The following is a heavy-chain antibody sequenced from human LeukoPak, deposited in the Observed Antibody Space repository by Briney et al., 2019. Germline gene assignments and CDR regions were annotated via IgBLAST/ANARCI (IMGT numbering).Heavy chain of an antibody. CDR2: IYYSGTT. J-gene: IGHJ3*02. V-gene: IGHV4-59*04. CDR3: ARMIGDDAFDI. D-gene: IGHD3-22*01. CDR1: GASISTYY. Sequence: PSETLSLTCTVSGASISTYYWSWIRQPPGKGLEWIGTIYYSGTTYYNPSLKSRVTISVDTSRNQFSLKLSSVTATDTAVYYCARMIGDDAFDIWGQGTMVTVSS.